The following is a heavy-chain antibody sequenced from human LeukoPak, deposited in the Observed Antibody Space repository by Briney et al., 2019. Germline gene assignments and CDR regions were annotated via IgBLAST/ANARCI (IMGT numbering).Heavy chain of an antibody. V-gene: IGHV4-34*01. CDR2: INHSGST. CDR3: ARFKGYYDSSGYYQSSSYFDY. D-gene: IGHD3-22*01. J-gene: IGHJ4*02. CDR1: GGSFSGYY. Sequence: SETLSLTCAVYGGSFSGYYWSWIRQPPGQGLEWIGEINHSGSTNYNPSLKSRVTISVDTSKNQFSLKLSSVTAADTAVYYCARFKGYYDSSGYYQSSSYFDYWGQGTLVTVSS.